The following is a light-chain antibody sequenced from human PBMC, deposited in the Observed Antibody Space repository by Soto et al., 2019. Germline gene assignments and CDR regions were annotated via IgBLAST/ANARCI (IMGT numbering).Light chain of an antibody. CDR3: QQYNNWPRT. J-gene: IGKJ2*01. CDR1: QTISSY. Sequence: DIQMTQSPASLSASVGDRVTITCRASQTISSYLNWYQQKAGAAPKLLIYSASTLQSGVPSRFSGSGFGTDYTLTISSLQSEDFAVYYCQQYNNWPRTFGQGTKLEIK. CDR2: SAS. V-gene: IGKV1-39*01.